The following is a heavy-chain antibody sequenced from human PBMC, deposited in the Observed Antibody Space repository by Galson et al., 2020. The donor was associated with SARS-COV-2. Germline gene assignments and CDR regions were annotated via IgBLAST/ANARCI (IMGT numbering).Heavy chain of an antibody. CDR3: AKETTVTTRIDWFDP. V-gene: IGHV3-23*01. D-gene: IGHD4-17*01. CDR1: GFTFRSYA. CDR2: ISGSGGGT. J-gene: IGHJ5*02. Sequence: GGSLRLSCAASGFTFRSYAMTWVRQPPGKGLEWVSSISGSGGGTYYADSVKGRFTISRDNSKNTLYLQMNSLRAEDTAVYYCAKETTVTTRIDWFDPWGQGTLVTVSS.